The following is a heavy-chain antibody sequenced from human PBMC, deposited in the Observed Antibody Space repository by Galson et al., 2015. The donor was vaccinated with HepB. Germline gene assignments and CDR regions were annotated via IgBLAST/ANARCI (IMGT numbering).Heavy chain of an antibody. V-gene: IGHV1-3*01. Sequence: SVKVSCKASGYTFTSYAMHWVRQAPGQRLEWMGWINAGNGNTKYSQKFQGRVTITRDTSASTAYMELSSLRSEDTAVYYCARLGYCSSTSCFPFDYWGQGTLVTVSS. J-gene: IGHJ4*02. CDR3: ARLGYCSSTSCFPFDY. CDR1: GYTFTSYA. D-gene: IGHD2-2*01. CDR2: INAGNGNT.